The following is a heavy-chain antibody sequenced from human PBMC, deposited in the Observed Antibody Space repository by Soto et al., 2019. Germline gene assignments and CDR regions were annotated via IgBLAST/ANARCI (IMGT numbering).Heavy chain of an antibody. J-gene: IGHJ6*02. V-gene: IGHV1-2*02. CDR1: GYPFTGHY. CDR3: ARKSNPGYHYYYGLDV. CDR2: INPNNGDT. Sequence: ASVKVSCKASGYPFTGHYLHWVRQAPGQGLEWMGYINPNNGDTNYAQNFQGRVTMTRDTSISTAYMELSRLRSDDTAVYYCARKSNPGYHYYYGLDVWGQGTTVTVSS. D-gene: IGHD4-4*01.